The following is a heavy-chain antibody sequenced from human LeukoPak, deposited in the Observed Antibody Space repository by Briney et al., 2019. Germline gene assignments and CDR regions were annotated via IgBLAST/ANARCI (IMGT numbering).Heavy chain of an antibody. CDR1: GYTFTSYG. D-gene: IGHD2-2*01. CDR3: ARGGPVSVPAVNFDY. V-gene: IGHV1-18*01. Sequence: ASVKVSCKASGYTFTSYGISWVRQTPGQGLEWMGWISAYNGNTNYAQKLQGRVTMATDTSTSTAYMELRSLRSDDTAVYYCARGGPVSVPAVNFDYWGQGTLVTVSS. CDR2: ISAYNGNT. J-gene: IGHJ4*02.